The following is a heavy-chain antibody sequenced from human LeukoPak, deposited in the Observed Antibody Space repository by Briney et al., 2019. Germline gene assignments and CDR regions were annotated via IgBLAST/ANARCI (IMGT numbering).Heavy chain of an antibody. D-gene: IGHD3-22*01. Sequence: ASVKVSCKASGYTFTGYYMHWVRQAPGQGLEWMGWINPNSGGTNYAQKFQGRVTMTRDTSISTVYMELSRLRSDDTAVYYCARSSGYYSSLFYMHVWGKGTTVTVSS. CDR3: ARSSGYYSSLFYMHV. CDR2: INPNSGGT. J-gene: IGHJ6*03. CDR1: GYTFTGYY. V-gene: IGHV1-2*02.